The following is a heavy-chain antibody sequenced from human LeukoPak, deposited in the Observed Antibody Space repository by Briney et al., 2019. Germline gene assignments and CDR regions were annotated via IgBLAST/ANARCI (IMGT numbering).Heavy chain of an antibody. D-gene: IGHD6-13*01. CDR1: GFTFSSYA. Sequence: GRSLRLSCAASGFTFSSYAMHWVRQAPGKGLEWVAVISYDGSNKYYADSVKGRFTISRDNSKNTLYLQMNSLRAEDTAVYYCARDSSSWPEYYFDYWGQGTLVTVSS. CDR2: ISYDGSNK. J-gene: IGHJ4*02. CDR3: ARDSSSWPEYYFDY. V-gene: IGHV3-30*04.